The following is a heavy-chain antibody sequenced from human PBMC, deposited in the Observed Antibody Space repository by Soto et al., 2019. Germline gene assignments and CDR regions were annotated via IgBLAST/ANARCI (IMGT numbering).Heavy chain of an antibody. CDR2: IYYSGST. V-gene: IGHV4-59*01. J-gene: IGHJ5*02. CDR1: GGSISSYY. D-gene: IGHD2-2*01. Sequence: SETLSLTCTVSGGSISSYYWSWIRQPPGKGLEWIGYIYYSGSTNYNPSLKSRVTISVDTSKNQFSLKLSSVTAADTAVYYCARGVIVVAAIRLVWFDPWGQGTLVTVS. CDR3: ARGVIVVAAIRLVWFDP.